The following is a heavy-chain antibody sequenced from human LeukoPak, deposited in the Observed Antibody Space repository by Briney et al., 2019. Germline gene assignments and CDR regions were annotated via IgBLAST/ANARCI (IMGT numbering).Heavy chain of an antibody. Sequence: ASVKVSCKASGGTFSSYAISWVRQAPGQGLEWMGWISAYNGNTNYARKLQGRVTMTTDTSTSTAYMELRSLRSDDTAVYYCARPTVAEYSSPAFDYYYYMDVWGKGTTVTVSS. CDR2: ISAYNGNT. CDR1: GGTFSSYA. D-gene: IGHD6-6*01. CDR3: ARPTVAEYSSPAFDYYYYMDV. J-gene: IGHJ6*03. V-gene: IGHV1-18*01.